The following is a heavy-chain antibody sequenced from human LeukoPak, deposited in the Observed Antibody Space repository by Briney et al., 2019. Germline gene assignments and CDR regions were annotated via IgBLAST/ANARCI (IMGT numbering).Heavy chain of an antibody. CDR3: ARRAGAYSHPYDY. D-gene: IGHD4/OR15-4a*01. CDR1: GVTVYNNY. Sequence: GGSLRLSCAASGVTVYNNYMTWVRQAPGKGLEWVSVIYSGGSTYYADSVKGRFTISRDNSKNTLYLQMNSLRAEDTAVYYCARRAGAYSHPYDYWGQGTLVTVSS. V-gene: IGHV3-66*04. J-gene: IGHJ4*02. CDR2: IYSGGST.